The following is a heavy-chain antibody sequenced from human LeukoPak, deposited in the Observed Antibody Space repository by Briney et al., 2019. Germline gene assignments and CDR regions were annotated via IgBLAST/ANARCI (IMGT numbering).Heavy chain of an antibody. V-gene: IGHV3-30*04. Sequence: GGSLRLSCAASGFTFSSCAMHWVRQAPGKGLEWVAVISYDGSNKYYADSVKGRFTISRDNSKNTLYLQMNSLRAEDTAVYYCAREYYDILTGYYPDYWGQGTLVTVSS. D-gene: IGHD3-9*01. J-gene: IGHJ4*02. CDR3: AREYYDILTGYYPDY. CDR2: ISYDGSNK. CDR1: GFTFSSCA.